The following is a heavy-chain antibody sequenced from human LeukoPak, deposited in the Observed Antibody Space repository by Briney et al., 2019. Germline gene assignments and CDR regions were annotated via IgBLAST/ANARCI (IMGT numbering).Heavy chain of an antibody. J-gene: IGHJ5*02. Sequence: SETLSLTCTVSGGSISSSSYYWGWIRQPPGKGLEWIGYIYYSGSTNYNPSLKSRVTISVDTSKNQFSLKLSSVTAADTAVYYCARDYSGSQPFDPWGQGTLVTVSS. CDR3: ARDYSGSQPFDP. D-gene: IGHD1-26*01. V-gene: IGHV4-61*01. CDR2: IYYSGST. CDR1: GGSISSSSYY.